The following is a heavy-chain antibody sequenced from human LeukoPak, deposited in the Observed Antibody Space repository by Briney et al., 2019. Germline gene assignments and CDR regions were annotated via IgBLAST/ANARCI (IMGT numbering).Heavy chain of an antibody. CDR1: GFTFSSFG. V-gene: IGHV3-30*02. D-gene: IGHD3-22*01. CDR3: AKEVVPTPSYYDYYMDV. J-gene: IGHJ6*03. CDR2: IRYDGSNK. Sequence: GGSLRLSCAASGFTFSSFGMHWVRQAPGKGLEWVAFIRYDGSNKYYADSVKGRFTISRDNSKNTLYLQMNSLRAEDTAVYYCAKEVVPTPSYYDYYMDVWGKGTTVTVSS.